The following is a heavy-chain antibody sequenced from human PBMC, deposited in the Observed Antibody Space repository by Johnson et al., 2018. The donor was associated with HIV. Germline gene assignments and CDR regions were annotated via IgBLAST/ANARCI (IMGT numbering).Heavy chain of an antibody. D-gene: IGHD6-13*01. V-gene: IGHV3-9*01. CDR3: AKQYSSSWYGNAFDI. CDR1: GFTFDDYA. CDR2: ISWNSGSI. J-gene: IGHJ3*02. Sequence: VLLVESGGGVVQPGGSLRLSCAASGFTFDDYAMHWVRQAPGTGLEWVSGISWNSGSIGYADSVKGRFTISIDNAKNSLYLQMNSLRAEDTALYYCAKQYSSSWYGNAFDIWGQGTMVTVSS.